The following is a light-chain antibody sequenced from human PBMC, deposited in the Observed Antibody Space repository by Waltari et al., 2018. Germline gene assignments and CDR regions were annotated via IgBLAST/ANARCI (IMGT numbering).Light chain of an antibody. V-gene: IGKV1-39*01. CDR1: QSISSY. Sequence: EIQMTQSPSSLSASVGDRVTITCLASQSISSYLNWYQQKPGKAPKLLIYAASSLQSGVPSRFSGSGSGTDFTLTISSLQPEDFATYFCQQTYTAPLTFGGGTKVDI. J-gene: IGKJ4*01. CDR2: AAS. CDR3: QQTYTAPLT.